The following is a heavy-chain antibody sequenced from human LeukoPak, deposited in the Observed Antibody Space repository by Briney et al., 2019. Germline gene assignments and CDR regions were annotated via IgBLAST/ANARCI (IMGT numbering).Heavy chain of an antibody. CDR1: GDTFSSYA. J-gene: IGHJ4*02. V-gene: IGHV1-69*04. CDR2: IIPILGIA. D-gene: IGHD5-12*01. Sequence: ASVKVSCKASGDTFSSYAISWVRQAPGQGLEWMGRIIPILGIANYAQKFQGRVTITADKSTSTAYMELSSLRSEDTAVYYCAXDVXXXAKXRNVAPDYWGQGTLVTV. CDR3: AXDVXXXAKXRNVAPDY.